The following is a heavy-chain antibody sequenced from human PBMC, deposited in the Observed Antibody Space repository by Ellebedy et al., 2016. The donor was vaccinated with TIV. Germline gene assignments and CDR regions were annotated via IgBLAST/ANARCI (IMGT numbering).Heavy chain of an antibody. CDR2: IYHSGST. J-gene: IGHJ3*02. Sequence: LRLSXAVSGGSISSGGYSWSWIRQPPGKGLEWIGYIYHSGSTYYNPSLKSRVTISVDRSKNQFSLKLSSVTAADTAVYYCARANYDFWSGYPIDAFDIWGQGTMVTVSS. V-gene: IGHV4-30-2*01. CDR3: ARANYDFWSGYPIDAFDI. D-gene: IGHD3-3*01. CDR1: GGSISSGGYS.